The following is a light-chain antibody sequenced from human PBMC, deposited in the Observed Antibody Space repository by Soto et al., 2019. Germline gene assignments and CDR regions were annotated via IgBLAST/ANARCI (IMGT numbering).Light chain of an antibody. CDR1: QSVSSD. CDR2: DTS. V-gene: IGKV3-15*01. CDR3: QQYNKWPLT. J-gene: IGKJ4*01. Sequence: EIVMTQSPATLSVSPGERATLSCRASQSVSSDLVWYQQKAGQAPRLLIYDTSTRATGIPARFSGSGSGTEFTLTFSSLQSEDSAVYHCQQYNKWPLTFGGGTKVEIK.